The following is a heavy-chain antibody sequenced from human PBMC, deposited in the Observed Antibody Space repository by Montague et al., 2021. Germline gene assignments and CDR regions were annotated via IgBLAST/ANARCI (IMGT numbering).Heavy chain of an antibody. CDR3: ARSLYCRGGSCYSGFDP. V-gene: IGHV4-39*01. J-gene: IGHJ5*02. Sequence: SETLSLTCTVSGGSISSASYYWGWIRQPPGKGLEFIGVIYYNGTTYHNPSLKSRVTVSMDTSKNRFSLKLSSVTAADTAVYYCARSLYCRGGSCYSGFDPWGQGTLVTASS. CDR1: GGSISSASYY. CDR2: IYYNGTT. D-gene: IGHD2-15*01.